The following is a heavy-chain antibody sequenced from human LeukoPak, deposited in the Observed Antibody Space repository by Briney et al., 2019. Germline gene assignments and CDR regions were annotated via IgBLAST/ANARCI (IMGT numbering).Heavy chain of an antibody. CDR2: IRSKAYGGTT. J-gene: IGHJ6*02. Sequence: GGSLRLSCAASGSTLSSYAMTWVRQAPGKGLEWVGFIRSKAYGGTTEFAASVKGRFTISRDDSKSIAHLQMNSLKTEDTAVYYCTTYDPSNYYGMDVWGQGTTVTVS. D-gene: IGHD1-1*01. V-gene: IGHV3-49*04. CDR3: TTYDPSNYYGMDV. CDR1: GSTLSSYA.